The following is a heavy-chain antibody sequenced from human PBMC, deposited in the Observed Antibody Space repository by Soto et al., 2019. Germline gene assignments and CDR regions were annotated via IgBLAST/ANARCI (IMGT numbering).Heavy chain of an antibody. D-gene: IGHD3-10*01. CDR2: IYHGGST. CDR3: ARSYFGADY. V-gene: IGHV4-4*02. CDR1: GGSISSSNW. J-gene: IGHJ4*02. Sequence: QVQLQESGPGLVKPSGTLSLTCTVSGGSISSSNWWNWVRQPPGKGLEWIGEIYHGGSTNYNPSLNSRVTISVDKSKNQFSLKLTSVTAADTAVYYCARSYFGADYWGQGALVTVSS.